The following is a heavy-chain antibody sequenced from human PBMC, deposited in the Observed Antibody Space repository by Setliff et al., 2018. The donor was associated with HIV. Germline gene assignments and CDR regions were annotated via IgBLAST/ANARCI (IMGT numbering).Heavy chain of an antibody. CDR2: IYYSGST. V-gene: IGHV4-39*01. D-gene: IGHD5-18*01. CDR3: ARRGKTENSYVLNWFDP. Sequence: PSETLSLTCTVSGGSISSSSYYWGWIRQPPGKGLEWIGNIYYSGSTYYNPSLKSRVTISVDTSKNQFSLKLSSVTAADTAVYYCARRGKTENSYVLNWFDPWGQGILVTVSS. CDR1: GGSISSSSYY. J-gene: IGHJ5*02.